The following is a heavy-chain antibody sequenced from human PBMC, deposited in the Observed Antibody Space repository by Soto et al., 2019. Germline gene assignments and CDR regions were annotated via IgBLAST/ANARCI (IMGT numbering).Heavy chain of an antibody. CDR3: ARSVFP. CDR2: VYYNGNT. CDR1: GASISSSY. V-gene: IGHV4-59*12. J-gene: IGHJ5*02. Sequence: SETLSLTCTVSGASISSSYWSWIRQAPGKGLEWIGYVYYNGNTDYNPSHKSRDTISVDTSKNQFSLKLSSVTAADTAVYYCARSVFPWGQGTLVTFSS.